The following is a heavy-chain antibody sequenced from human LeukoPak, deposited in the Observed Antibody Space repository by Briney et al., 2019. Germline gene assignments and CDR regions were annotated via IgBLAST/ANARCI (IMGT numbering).Heavy chain of an antibody. J-gene: IGHJ3*02. CDR2: IYYSGST. V-gene: IGHV4-59*01. CDR3: AGEELTTLSGADAFDI. CDR1: GGSISSYY. D-gene: IGHD4-11*01. Sequence: PSETLSLTCTVSGGSISSYYWGWIRQPPGKGLEWIGYIYYSGSTNYNPSLKSRVTISVDTSKNQFSLKLSSVTAADTAVYYCAGEELTTLSGADAFDIWGQGTMVTVSS.